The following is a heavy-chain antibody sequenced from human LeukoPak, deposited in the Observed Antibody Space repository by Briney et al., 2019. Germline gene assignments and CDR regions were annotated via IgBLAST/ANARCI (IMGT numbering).Heavy chain of an antibody. D-gene: IGHD4-17*01. CDR2: INHSGST. CDR3: ARTATTNNWFDP. Sequence: SETLSLTCAVYGGSFSAYCWSWIRQPPGKGLEWIGEINHSGSTNYNPSLKSRVTISVDTSENQFSLRLSSVTAADAAVYYCARTATTNNWFDPWGQGTLVTVSS. J-gene: IGHJ5*02. V-gene: IGHV4-34*01. CDR1: GGSFSAYC.